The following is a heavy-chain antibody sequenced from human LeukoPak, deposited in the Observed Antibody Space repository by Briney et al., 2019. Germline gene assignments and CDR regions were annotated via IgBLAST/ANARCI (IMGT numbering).Heavy chain of an antibody. CDR1: GDTFKHD. D-gene: IGHD6-13*01. CDR3: ARGRSSWFFDY. CDR2: MNADNGHR. J-gene: IGHJ4*01. V-gene: IGHV1-8*02. Sequence: GASVKVSCKGSGDTFKHDTEWVREAPGQGLEWMGWMNADNGHRGYAQKFQGRVTMTMVPSISTAYLEMRRLTSEETAVYYCARGRSSWFFDYWGQGTLLIVSS.